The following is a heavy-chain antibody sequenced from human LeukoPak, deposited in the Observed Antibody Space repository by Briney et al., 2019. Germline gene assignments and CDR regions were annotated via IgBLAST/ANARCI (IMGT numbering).Heavy chain of an antibody. V-gene: IGHV3-33*01. D-gene: IGHD5-18*01. CDR1: GFTFSSYG. CDR2: IWYDGSNK. J-gene: IGHJ4*02. CDR3: ARAAGYSYGPFDY. Sequence: GGSLRLSCAASGFTFSSYGMHWVRQAPGKGQEWVAVIWYDGSNKYYADSVKGRFTISRDNSKNTLYLQMNSLRAEDTAVYYCARAAGYSYGPFDYWGQGTLVTVSS.